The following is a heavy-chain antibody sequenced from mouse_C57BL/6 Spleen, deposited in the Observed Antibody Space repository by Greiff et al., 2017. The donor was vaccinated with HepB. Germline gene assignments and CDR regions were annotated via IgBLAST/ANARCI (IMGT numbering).Heavy chain of an antibody. D-gene: IGHD6-2*01. CDR2: INPNNGGT. CDR3: ARRRVVQRYFDV. V-gene: IGHV1-18*01. Sequence: VQLQQSGPELVKPGASVKIPCKASGYTFTDYNMDWVKQSHGKSLEWIGDINPNNGGTIYNQKFKGKATLTVDKSSSTAYMELRSLTSEDTAVYYCARRRVVQRYFDVWGTGTTVTVSS. J-gene: IGHJ1*03. CDR1: GYTFTDYN.